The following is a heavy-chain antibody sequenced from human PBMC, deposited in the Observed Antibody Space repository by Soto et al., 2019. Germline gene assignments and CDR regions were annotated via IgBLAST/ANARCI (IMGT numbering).Heavy chain of an antibody. V-gene: IGHV3-9*01. CDR1: GFTFDDYA. CDR2: ISWNSGSI. J-gene: IGHJ6*02. D-gene: IGHD3-3*01. Sequence: GGSLRLSCAASGFTFDDYAMHWVRQAPGKGPEWVSGISWNSGSIGYADSVKGRFTISRDNAKNSLYLQMNSLRAEDTALYYCAKDIGGFLEWYGMDVWGQGTTVTVSS. CDR3: AKDIGGFLEWYGMDV.